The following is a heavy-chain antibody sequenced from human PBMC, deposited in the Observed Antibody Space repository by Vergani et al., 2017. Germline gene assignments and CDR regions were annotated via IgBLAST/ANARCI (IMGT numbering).Heavy chain of an antibody. Sequence: QVQLVQSGSELKKPGASVKVSCKASGYTFTSYAISWVRQAPGQGLEWMGRTIPMLGATNYAQKFQGRVTITADESTSTAYLELSSLRSEDTAVYYCARQASYYYDRSGHYYEGWFDPWGQGTLVTVSS. D-gene: IGHD3-22*01. CDR3: ARQASYYYDRSGHYYEGWFDP. CDR2: TIPMLGAT. CDR1: GYTFTSYA. J-gene: IGHJ5*02. V-gene: IGHV1-69*18.